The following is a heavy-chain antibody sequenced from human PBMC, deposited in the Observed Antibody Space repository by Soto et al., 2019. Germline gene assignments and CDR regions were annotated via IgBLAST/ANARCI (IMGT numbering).Heavy chain of an antibody. CDR3: ARVMNYDILTGCYYYCIDV. D-gene: IGHD3-9*01. J-gene: IGHJ6*03. CDR2: ISYSGST. V-gene: IGHV4-31*03. CDR1: GASISSGGYY. Sequence: SETLSLTCTVSGASISSGGYYWSWIRQHPGKGLEWIGYISYSGSTYYSPSLKSRVTISVDTSENQFSLRLNSVTAADTAVYYCARVMNYDILTGCYYYCIDVWRKGATVTVSS.